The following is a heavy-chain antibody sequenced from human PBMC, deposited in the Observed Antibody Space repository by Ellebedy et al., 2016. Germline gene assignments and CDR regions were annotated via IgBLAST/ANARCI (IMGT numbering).Heavy chain of an antibody. CDR1: GFTFSSYS. D-gene: IGHD6-19*01. Sequence: GESLKISXAASGFTFSSYSMNWVRQAPGKGLEWVSYISSSSSAIYYADSVKGRFTISRDNAKNSLYLQMNSLRAEDTAIYYCARDKGSGWNFFDYWGQGTLVTVSS. V-gene: IGHV3-48*01. J-gene: IGHJ4*02. CDR2: ISSSSSAI. CDR3: ARDKGSGWNFFDY.